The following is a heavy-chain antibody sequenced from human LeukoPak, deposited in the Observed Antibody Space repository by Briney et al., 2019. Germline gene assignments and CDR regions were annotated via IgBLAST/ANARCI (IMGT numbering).Heavy chain of an antibody. V-gene: IGHV3-66*01. D-gene: IGHD6-6*01. J-gene: IGHJ4*02. CDR1: GFTVSNNY. CDR3: ARDPPAVAANTYG. CDR2: IYSGGAT. Sequence: GGSLRLSCAASGFTVSNNYMRWIRQAPGKGLEWVSLIYSGGATFYADAVKGRFTISRDGSKNTLYLQMNSLRAEDTAVYYCARDPPAVAANTYGWGQGTLVTVSS.